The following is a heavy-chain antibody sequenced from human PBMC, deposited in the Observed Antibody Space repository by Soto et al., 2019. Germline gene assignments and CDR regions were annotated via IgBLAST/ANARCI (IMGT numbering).Heavy chain of an antibody. Sequence: ASVKVSCKASGYTFTNYDINWVRQATGQGLEWMGWMNPNSGKTDYAQNFQGRVTMTWNTSISAAYMELSSLRSEDTAVYYCACRFLVGPSDLDYWGQGTLVTVS. D-gene: IGHD1-26*01. CDR1: GYTFTNYD. CDR3: ACRFLVGPSDLDY. J-gene: IGHJ4*02. V-gene: IGHV1-8*01. CDR2: MNPNSGKT.